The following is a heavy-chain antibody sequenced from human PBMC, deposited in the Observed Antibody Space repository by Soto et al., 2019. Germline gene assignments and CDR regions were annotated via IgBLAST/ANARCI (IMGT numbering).Heavy chain of an antibody. CDR3: ARTVGYYYGMDV. CDR1: GYTFTSYA. J-gene: IGHJ6*02. Sequence: QVQLVQSGAEVKKPGASVKVSCKASGYTFTSYAMHWVRQAPGQRLEWMGWINAGNGNTKYSQKFQGRVTITRDTSASTXYMXLSSLXSEDTAVYYCARTVGYYYGMDVWGQGTTVTVSS. V-gene: IGHV1-3*01. D-gene: IGHD4-17*01. CDR2: INAGNGNT.